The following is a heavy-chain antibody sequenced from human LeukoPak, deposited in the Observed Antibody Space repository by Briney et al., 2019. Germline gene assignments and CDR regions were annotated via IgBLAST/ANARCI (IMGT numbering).Heavy chain of an antibody. D-gene: IGHD3-16*01. Sequence: SETLSLTCAVYGGSFSGYYWSWIRQPPGKGLEWIGEINHSGSTKYSPSLKSRVIISVDTSKNQFSLKLTSVTAADTAVYYCARGSDYVWGKDDYWGQGNLVTVSS. CDR1: GGSFSGYY. CDR2: INHSGST. V-gene: IGHV4-34*01. J-gene: IGHJ4*02. CDR3: ARGSDYVWGKDDY.